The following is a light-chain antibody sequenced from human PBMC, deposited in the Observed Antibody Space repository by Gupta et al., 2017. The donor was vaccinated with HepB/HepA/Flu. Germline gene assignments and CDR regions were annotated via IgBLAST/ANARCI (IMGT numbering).Light chain of an antibody. CDR2: KAS. V-gene: IGKV1-5*03. Sequence: DIQMTQSPSTLSASVGDRVTITCRASQSISNWLAWYQQKAGKPPKLLIYKASSLESGVPSRFSGSRSGTEFTLTISSLQPDDFATYYCQQYNSQGTFGQGTKVEIK. CDR1: QSISNW. CDR3: QQYNSQGT. J-gene: IGKJ1*01.